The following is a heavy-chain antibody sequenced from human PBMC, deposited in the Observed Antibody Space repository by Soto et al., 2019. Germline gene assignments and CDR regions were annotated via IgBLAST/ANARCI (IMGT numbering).Heavy chain of an antibody. Sequence: EVQLLESGGGLVQPGGSLRLSCAASGFTFSSYAMSWVRQAPGKGLEWVSAISGSGGSTYYADSVKGRFTISRDNSKKTLYLQMNSLRAEDTAVYYCAKVLRFLEWSPSNWYFDLWGRGTLVTVSS. J-gene: IGHJ2*01. CDR1: GFTFSSYA. CDR3: AKVLRFLEWSPSNWYFDL. D-gene: IGHD3-3*01. CDR2: ISGSGGST. V-gene: IGHV3-23*01.